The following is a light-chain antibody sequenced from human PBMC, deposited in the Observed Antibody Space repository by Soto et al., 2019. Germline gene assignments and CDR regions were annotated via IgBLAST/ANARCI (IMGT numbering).Light chain of an antibody. CDR1: SSDVGGYNS. Sequence: QSALTQPASVSGSPGQSITISCTGTSSDVGGYNSVSWYQQHPGKAPKLLIYEVSNRPSGVSNRFSGSKSANTASLTISGLQSEDEADYYCSSFTSSSTVVFGGGTKLTVL. J-gene: IGLJ2*01. CDR2: EVS. CDR3: SSFTSSSTVV. V-gene: IGLV2-14*01.